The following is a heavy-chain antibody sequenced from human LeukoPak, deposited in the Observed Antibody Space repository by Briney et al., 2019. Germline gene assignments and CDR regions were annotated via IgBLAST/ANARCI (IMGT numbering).Heavy chain of an antibody. J-gene: IGHJ6*02. D-gene: IGHD3-3*02. CDR3: AKDSISYYGMDV. CDR2: ISGSGGST. V-gene: IGHV3-23*01. Sequence: GGSLRLSCAASGFTFSSYAMSWVRQAPGKGLEWVSAISGSGGSTYYADSVKGRFTISRDNSKNTLYLQMNSLRAEDTAVYYSAKDSISYYGMDVWGQGTTVAVSS. CDR1: GFTFSSYA.